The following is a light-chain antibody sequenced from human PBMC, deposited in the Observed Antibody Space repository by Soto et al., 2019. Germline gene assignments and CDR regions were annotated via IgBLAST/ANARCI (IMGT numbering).Light chain of an antibody. V-gene: IGKV3-20*01. Sequence: VLTQSPGTLSLSPGERATLSCLASQTVRNNYLAWYQRKPGQAPRLRIYDASSRATGIPDRFSGGGSGTDFTLTISRLEPEDFAVYYCQQFSSYPLTFGGGTKVDI. J-gene: IGKJ4*01. CDR1: QTVRNNY. CDR2: DAS. CDR3: QQFSSYPLT.